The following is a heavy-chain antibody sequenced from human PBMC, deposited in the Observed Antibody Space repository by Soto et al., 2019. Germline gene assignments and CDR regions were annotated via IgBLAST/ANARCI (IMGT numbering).Heavy chain of an antibody. Sequence: QAQVVQSGAEVRKPGSSVKLSCKASEGTFNSYAIAWVRQAPGQGLEWMGGIIPYYNTLNYAQKFQDRVTITADESTNTVYMELSSLRSADTAVYFCASGASRWYPYFFDSCAQGTLVTVSS. D-gene: IGHD6-13*01. CDR2: IIPYYNTL. CDR1: EGTFNSYA. V-gene: IGHV1-69*01. CDR3: ASGASRWYPYFFDS. J-gene: IGHJ4*02.